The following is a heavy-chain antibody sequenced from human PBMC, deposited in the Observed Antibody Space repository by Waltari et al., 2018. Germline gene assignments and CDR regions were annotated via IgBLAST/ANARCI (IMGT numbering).Heavy chain of an antibody. CDR1: GFTFRKYW. CDR2: IKGDGSNI. J-gene: IGHJ4*02. Sequence: EVQLVESGGYLVQPGGSLRLSCAASGFTFRKYWIHWVRQTPGKGLEWVSHIKGDGSNIKYADSVKGRFTVSSDNAKNTVYLQISSLRAEDTAVYYCARSNNFAFDYWGQGTLVTVSS. V-gene: IGHV3-74*01. D-gene: IGHD1-20*01. CDR3: ARSNNFAFDY.